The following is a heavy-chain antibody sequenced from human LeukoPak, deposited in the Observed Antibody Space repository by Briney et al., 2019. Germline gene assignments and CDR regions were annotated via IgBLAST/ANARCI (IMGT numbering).Heavy chain of an antibody. J-gene: IGHJ5*02. D-gene: IGHD5-12*01. V-gene: IGHV3-74*03. CDR2: IHPDGSIT. CDR3: APQQTYSPYNWFDP. Sequence: GGSLRLSCVGSGFTISNYLMHWVRQAPGTGLVWVSRIHPDGSITTYADSVKGRFTISRDNAKNTLYLQMNSLRAEDTAVYYCAPQQTYSPYNWFDPWGQGHLVTVSS. CDR1: GFTISNYL.